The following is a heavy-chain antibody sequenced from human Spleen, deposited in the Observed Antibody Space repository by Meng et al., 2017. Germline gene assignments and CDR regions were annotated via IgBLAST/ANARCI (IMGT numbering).Heavy chain of an antibody. V-gene: IGHV3-66*02. CDR3: ARVTYYYGSGSHLNAFDI. CDR2: IYTGGST. CDR1: GFTVSNNY. J-gene: IGHJ3*02. D-gene: IGHD3-10*01. Sequence: GGSLRLSCAASGFTVSNNYVTWVRQAPGKGLEWVSVIYTGGSTYYADSVKGRFTISRDNSKNTLFLQMNSLRAEDTAVYYCARVTYYYGSGSHLNAFDIWGQGTVVTVSS.